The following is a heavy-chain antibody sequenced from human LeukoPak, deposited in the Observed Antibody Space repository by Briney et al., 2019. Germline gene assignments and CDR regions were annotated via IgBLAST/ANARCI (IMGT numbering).Heavy chain of an antibody. CDR2: INPGGGTT. Sequence: GASVKVSCKASGYSFTNYYLHWVRQAPGQGFEWMGIINPGGGTTTYAQKFQGRVTMTRDTSTSTVYMELSSLRSEDTAVYYCARGGFTTMVRGAIITLDAFDIWGQGTMVTVSS. CDR3: ARGGFTTMVRGAIITLDAFDI. J-gene: IGHJ3*02. CDR1: GYSFTNYY. D-gene: IGHD3-10*01. V-gene: IGHV1-46*01.